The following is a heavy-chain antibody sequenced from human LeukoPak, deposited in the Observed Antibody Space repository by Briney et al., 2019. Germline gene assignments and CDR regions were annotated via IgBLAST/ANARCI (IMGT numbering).Heavy chain of an antibody. J-gene: IGHJ3*02. V-gene: IGHV4-4*02. Sequence: SGTLSLTCAVSGGSISSSNWWSWVRQPPGKGLEWIGEIYHSGSTNYNPSLKSRVTISVDKSKNQFSLKLSSVTAADTAVYYCARGRYSYVRSRGAFDIWGQGTMVTVSS. CDR2: IYHSGST. D-gene: IGHD5-18*01. CDR3: ARGRYSYVRSRGAFDI. CDR1: GGSISSSNW.